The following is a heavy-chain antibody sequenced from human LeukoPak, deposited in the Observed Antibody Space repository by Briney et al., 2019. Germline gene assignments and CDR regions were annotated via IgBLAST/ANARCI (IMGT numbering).Heavy chain of an antibody. CDR3: AKRYCGGGSCFYWEMAWTS. CDR1: GFTFSSYA. J-gene: IGHJ5*02. Sequence: GGSLRLSCAASGFTFSSYAMSWVRQAPGKGLEWVSAISASGGSTYYADSVKGRFTISRDNSKNTLSLQMNSLRVEDTALYYCAKRYCGGGSCFYWEMAWTSWGQGTLVTVSS. D-gene: IGHD2-15*01. V-gene: IGHV3-23*01. CDR2: ISASGGST.